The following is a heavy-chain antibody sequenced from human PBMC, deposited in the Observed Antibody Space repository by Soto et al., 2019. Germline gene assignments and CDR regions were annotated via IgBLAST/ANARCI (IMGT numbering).Heavy chain of an antibody. Sequence: EVQLVLSGAEVKKAGESLKISCKASGYTFTNYWIGWVRQKPGKGLEGMGIIYPGASETNYSPSFQGQVTMLADKSINTVYLQWSSLRASGTAMYYCERLGHQIIEVGILALSGPDTWGQGTLVTVSS. J-gene: IGHJ5*02. V-gene: IGHV5-51*01. CDR3: ERLGHQIIEVGILALSGPDT. CDR1: GYTFTNYW. CDR2: IYPGASET. D-gene: IGHD3-3*02.